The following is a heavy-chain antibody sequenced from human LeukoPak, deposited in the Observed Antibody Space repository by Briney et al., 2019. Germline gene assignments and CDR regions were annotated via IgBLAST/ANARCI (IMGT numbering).Heavy chain of an antibody. V-gene: IGHV3-43*02. CDR3: AKDSADSGPVGY. CDR2: ISGDGGST. J-gene: IGHJ4*02. Sequence: GGSLRLSCAASGFTFDDYAMHWVRQAPGKGLEWVSLISGDGGSTYYADSVKGRFTISRDNSKNSLYLQMNSLRTEDTALYYGAKDSADSGPVGYWGQGTLVTVSS. CDR1: GFTFDDYA. D-gene: IGHD2-21*01.